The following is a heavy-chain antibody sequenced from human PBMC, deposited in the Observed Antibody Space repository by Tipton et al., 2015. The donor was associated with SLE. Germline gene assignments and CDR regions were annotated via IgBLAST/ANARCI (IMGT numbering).Heavy chain of an antibody. CDR2: VYYSGNT. CDR1: GDSISNVSYY. D-gene: IGHD1-7*01. J-gene: IGHJ6*04. Sequence: TLSLTCTVSGDSISNVSYYWNWLRQRPGKGLEWIGYVYYSGNTLYNPSLRSRVTMSLDTSKNQFSLKLRSLTAADSAMYYCARATDWNLSPDVWGKGTTVTVSS. CDR3: ARATDWNLSPDV. V-gene: IGHV4-31*03.